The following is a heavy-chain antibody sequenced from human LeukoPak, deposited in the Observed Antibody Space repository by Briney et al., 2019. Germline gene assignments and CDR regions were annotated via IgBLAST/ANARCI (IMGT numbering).Heavy chain of an antibody. CDR1: GFTFSNYG. V-gene: IGHV3-30*03. CDR2: ISYDGSNK. CDR3: ARAGYCSGGSCYGSDY. J-gene: IGHJ4*02. D-gene: IGHD2-15*01. Sequence: GRSLRLSCAASGFTFSNYGIHWVRQAPGKGLEWVAVISYDGSNKYYAESVKGRFTISRDNSKNTLYLQMDSLRAEDTAVYYCARAGYCSGGSCYGSDYWGQGTLVSVSS.